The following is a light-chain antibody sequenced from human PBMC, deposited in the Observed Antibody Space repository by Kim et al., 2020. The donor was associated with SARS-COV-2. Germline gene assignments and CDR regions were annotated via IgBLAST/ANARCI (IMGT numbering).Light chain of an antibody. CDR3: TPYTSSIAWV. CDR1: SSDIGTYNF. CDR2: AVS. J-gene: IGLJ3*02. V-gene: IGLV2-14*04. Sequence: GKAFTTACTGTSSDIGTYNFVSWYQQHPGKAPKLMIYAVSKRPSGVSDRFSGSKSGNTASLTISGLQAEDEADYHCTPYTSSIAWVFGGGTQLTVL.